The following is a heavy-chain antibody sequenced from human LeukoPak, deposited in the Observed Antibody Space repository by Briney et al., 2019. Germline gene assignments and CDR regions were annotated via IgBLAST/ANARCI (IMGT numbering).Heavy chain of an antibody. Sequence: PGGSLRLSCAASRFTFSSYSMSWVRQAPGKGLEWVSSISSSGSYIYYADSVKGRFTISRDNAKNSLYLQMNSLRAEDTAVYYCAELGITMIGGVWGKGTTVTISS. CDR1: RFTFSSYS. J-gene: IGHJ6*04. V-gene: IGHV3-21*01. D-gene: IGHD3-10*02. CDR3: AELGITMIGGV. CDR2: ISSSGSYI.